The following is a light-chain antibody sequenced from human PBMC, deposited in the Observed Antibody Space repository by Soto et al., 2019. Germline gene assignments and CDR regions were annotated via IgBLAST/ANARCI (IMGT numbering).Light chain of an antibody. J-gene: IGLJ2*01. V-gene: IGLV2-14*03. CDR3: SSYTSSNPVI. CDR1: SSDVGGYNY. Sequence: QSALTQPASVSGSPGQSITISCTGTSSDVGGYNYISWYQQHPGKAPKFIIYDVRNRPSGVSNRFSGSRSGNTASLTISGRLAEDEADYYCSSYTSSNPVIFGGGTKLTVL. CDR2: DVR.